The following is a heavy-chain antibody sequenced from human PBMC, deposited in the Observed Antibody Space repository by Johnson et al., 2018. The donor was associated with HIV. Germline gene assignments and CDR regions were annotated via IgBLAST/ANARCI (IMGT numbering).Heavy chain of an antibody. CDR3: ARDRPSGWPDAFDI. CDR2: INWNGGST. J-gene: IGHJ3*02. Sequence: VQLVESGGGLVQPGGSLRLSCAASGFTFSDYYMSWVRQAPGKGLEWVSGINWNGGSTGYADSVKGRFTISRDNSKNTLYLQMNSLRPEDTAVYYCARDRPSGWPDAFDIWGQGTMVTVSS. CDR1: GFTFSDYY. V-gene: IGHV3-20*04. D-gene: IGHD6-19*01.